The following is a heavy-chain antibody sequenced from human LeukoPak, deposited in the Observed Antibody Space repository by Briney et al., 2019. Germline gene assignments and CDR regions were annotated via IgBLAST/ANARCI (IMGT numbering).Heavy chain of an antibody. CDR3: AKNLKGRLGELSFYYYYYYMDV. J-gene: IGHJ6*03. Sequence: SGGSLRLSCAAPGFTFSSYGMHWVRQAPGKGLEWVAFIRYDGSNKYYADSVKGRFTISRDNSKNTLYLQMNSLRAEDTAVYYCAKNLKGRLGELSFYYYYYYMDVWGKGTTVTISS. CDR1: GFTFSSYG. V-gene: IGHV3-30*02. CDR2: IRYDGSNK. D-gene: IGHD3-16*02.